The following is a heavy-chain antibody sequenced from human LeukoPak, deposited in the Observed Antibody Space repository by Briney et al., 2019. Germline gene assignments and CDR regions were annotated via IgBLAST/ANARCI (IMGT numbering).Heavy chain of an antibody. CDR3: TRGDCDASGCYYFAS. V-gene: IGHV7-4-1*02. Sequence: GASVKVSCKASGYSFTNYAINWVRQAPGQGLEWMGWINTNTGNPTYAQGFTGHFVFSLDTSVNTAYLQISNLKAEDAAVYYCTRGDCDASGCYYFASWGQGTLVTVSS. D-gene: IGHD3-22*01. CDR2: INTNTGNP. J-gene: IGHJ4*02. CDR1: GYSFTNYA.